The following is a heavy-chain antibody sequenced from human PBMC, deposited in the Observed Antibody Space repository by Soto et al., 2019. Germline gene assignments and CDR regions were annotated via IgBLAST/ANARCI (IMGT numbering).Heavy chain of an antibody. Sequence: GGSLRLSCAASGFTFSSYAMHWVRQAPGKGLEWVAVISYDGSNKYYADSVKGRFTISRDNSKNTLYLQMNSLRAEDTAVYYCARGEVSSSWPYRHYYYYGMDVWGQGTTVTVSS. V-gene: IGHV3-30-3*01. CDR2: ISYDGSNK. J-gene: IGHJ6*02. CDR3: ARGEVSSSWPYRHYYYYGMDV. D-gene: IGHD6-13*01. CDR1: GFTFSSYA.